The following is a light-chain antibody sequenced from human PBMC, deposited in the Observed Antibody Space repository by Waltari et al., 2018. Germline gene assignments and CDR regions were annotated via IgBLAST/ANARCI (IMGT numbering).Light chain of an antibody. V-gene: IGLV2-23*01. CDR1: SSDVGNFNL. CDR2: EAT. CDR3: CSYAGSSSPRL. Sequence: QSALTQPASVSGSPGQSITISCTGSSSDVGNFNLVSWYQLHPGKAPKLFIYEATKRPSGISNRFSGSKSGNTASLTISGLQAEDEADYYCCSYAGSSSPRLFGGGTKLSVL. J-gene: IGLJ3*02.